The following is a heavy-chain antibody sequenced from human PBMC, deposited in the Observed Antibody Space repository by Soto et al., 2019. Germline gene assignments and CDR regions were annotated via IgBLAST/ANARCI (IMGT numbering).Heavy chain of an antibody. D-gene: IGHD3-10*01. CDR1: GGXXXXGXXX. CDR3: ARSRGTMVRGVVDY. V-gene: IGHV4-31*03. CDR2: IYYSGST. Sequence: QVQLQESGPGLVKPSQTLSLTCTVSGGXXXXGXXXXXXXXXXXXXXXEWIGYIYYSGSTYYNPSLKSRVTISVDTSKNQFSLKLSSVTAADTAVYYCARSRGTMVRGVVDYWGQGTLVTVSS. J-gene: IGHJ4*02.